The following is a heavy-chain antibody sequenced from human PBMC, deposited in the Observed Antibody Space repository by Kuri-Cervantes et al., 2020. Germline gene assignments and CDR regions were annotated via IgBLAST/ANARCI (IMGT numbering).Heavy chain of an antibody. CDR2: MNPNSGNT. CDR1: GYTFTSYD. V-gene: IGHV1-8*02. CDR3: ARSQSRASAGGFDY. J-gene: IGHJ4*02. D-gene: IGHD3-10*01. Sequence: TCKASGYTFTSYDINWVRQATGQGLEWMGWMNPNSGNTGYAQKFQGRVTMTRNTSISTAYMELSSLRSEDTAVYYCARSQSRASAGGFDYWGQGTLVTVSS.